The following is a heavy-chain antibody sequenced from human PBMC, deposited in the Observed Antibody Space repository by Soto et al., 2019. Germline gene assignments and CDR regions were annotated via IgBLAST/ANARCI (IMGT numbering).Heavy chain of an antibody. CDR2: ISSSSSTI. D-gene: IGHD6-19*01. Sequence: PGGSLRLSCAASGFTFSSYSMNWVRQAPGKGLEWVSYISSSSSTIYYADSVKGRFTISRDNAKNSLYLQMNSLRAEDTAVYFCAKTTDGWFSAFEIWGQGTVVTVSS. J-gene: IGHJ3*02. V-gene: IGHV3-48*01. CDR1: GFTFSSYS. CDR3: AKTTDGWFSAFEI.